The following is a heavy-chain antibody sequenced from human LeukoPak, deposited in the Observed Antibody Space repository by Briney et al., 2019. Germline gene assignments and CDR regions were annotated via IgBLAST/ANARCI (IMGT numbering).Heavy chain of an antibody. V-gene: IGHV1-69*02. Sequence: SVKVSCKASGGTFSSYTISWVRQAPGQGLEWMGRIIPILGIANYAQKFQGRVTITADKSTSTAYMELSSLRSEDTAVYYCARGGGSYYSFDYWGQGTLVTVSS. D-gene: IGHD1-26*01. CDR2: IIPILGIA. CDR1: GGTFSSYT. CDR3: ARGGGSYYSFDY. J-gene: IGHJ4*02.